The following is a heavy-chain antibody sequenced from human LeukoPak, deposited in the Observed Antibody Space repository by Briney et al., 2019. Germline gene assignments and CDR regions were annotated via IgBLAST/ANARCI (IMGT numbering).Heavy chain of an antibody. CDR2: ISGDGGST. V-gene: IGHV3-23*01. CDR1: GFSFDTYA. D-gene: IGHD6-13*01. Sequence: GGSLRLSCAASGFSFDTYAMTWVRQAPGKGLEWVSAISGDGGSTYYAVSVKGRFTISRDNSKNTLYLQMNGLRVEDTAVYYCTLGSLYSSSWYGDYWGQGTLVTVSS. J-gene: IGHJ4*02. CDR3: TLGSLYSSSWYGDY.